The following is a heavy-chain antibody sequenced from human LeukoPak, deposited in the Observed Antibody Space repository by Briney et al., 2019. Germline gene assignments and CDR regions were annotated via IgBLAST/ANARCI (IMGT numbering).Heavy chain of an antibody. J-gene: IGHJ4*02. CDR3: ARGSVVAPREGAPRYFDY. D-gene: IGHD2-15*01. V-gene: IGHV3-23*01. CDR1: GFTFSSYA. Sequence: PGGSLRLSCAASGFTFSSYAMSWVRQAPGKGLEWVSGISGSGGSTYYADSVKGRFTISRDNSKNTLYLQMNSLRAEDTAVYYCARGSVVAPREGAPRYFDYWGQGTLVTVSS. CDR2: ISGSGGST.